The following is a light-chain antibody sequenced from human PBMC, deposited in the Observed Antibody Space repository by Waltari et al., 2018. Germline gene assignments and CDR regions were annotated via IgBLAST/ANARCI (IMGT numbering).Light chain of an antibody. V-gene: IGKV4-1*01. CDR3: QQYYTTPCT. CDR2: WAS. J-gene: IGKJ3*01. Sequence: DILMTQSPDPLAVSLGERATLNCKSSQSVLYSSNNKNYLAWYQQNPGQPPKLLIYWASTRASGVPDRFSGSGSGTDFTLTISSLQAEDVAVYYCQQYYTTPCTFGPGTKVDIK. CDR1: QSVLYSSNNKNY.